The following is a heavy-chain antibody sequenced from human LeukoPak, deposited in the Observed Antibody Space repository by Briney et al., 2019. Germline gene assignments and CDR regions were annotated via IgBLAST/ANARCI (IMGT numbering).Heavy chain of an antibody. D-gene: IGHD4-17*01. J-gene: IGHJ5*02. CDR3: ARAFSADYGDVYNWFDP. CDR1: GFTFSSYS. V-gene: IGHV3-21*01. Sequence: GGSLRLSCAASGFTFSSYSMNWVRQAPGKGLEWVSSISSSSSYIYYADSVKGRFTISRDNAKNSLYLQMNSLRAEDTAVYYCARAFSADYGDVYNWFDPWGQGTLVTVSS. CDR2: ISSSSSYI.